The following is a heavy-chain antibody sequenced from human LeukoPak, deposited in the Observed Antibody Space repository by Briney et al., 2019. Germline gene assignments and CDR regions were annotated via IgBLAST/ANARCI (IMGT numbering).Heavy chain of an antibody. CDR3: ARNSYSPRNDVDY. D-gene: IGHD2-15*01. J-gene: IGHJ4*02. Sequence: GGSLTLSCEASGFTFGKNSMNWVRQAPGKGLEWISYISTASGNINYADSVKGRFTISRDNAKNSLYLQMNSLRAEDTAVYYCARNSYSPRNDVDYWGQGTLVTVSS. CDR2: ISTASGNI. V-gene: IGHV3-48*04. CDR1: GFTFGKNS.